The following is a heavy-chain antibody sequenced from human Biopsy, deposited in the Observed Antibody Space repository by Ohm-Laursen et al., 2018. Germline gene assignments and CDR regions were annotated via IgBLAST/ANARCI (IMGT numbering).Heavy chain of an antibody. CDR2: ISWNSGSI. CDR1: GFTFDDYG. D-gene: IGHD6-19*01. J-gene: IGHJ4*02. Sequence: SLRLSCAASGFTFDDYGMNWVRQVPGKGLEWVSRISWNSGSICYVDSVKGRFTVSRDNAKNSLFLQMNSLRVEDTALYYCVKSAYSSGFWEASDYWGQGTLVTVSS. CDR3: VKSAYSSGFWEASDY. V-gene: IGHV3-9*01.